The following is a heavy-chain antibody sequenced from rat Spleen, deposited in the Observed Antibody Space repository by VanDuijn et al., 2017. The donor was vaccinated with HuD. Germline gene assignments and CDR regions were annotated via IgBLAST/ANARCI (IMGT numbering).Heavy chain of an antibody. CDR3: ARLGGLRNWFAY. D-gene: IGHD4-3*01. Sequence: EVQLVDHGGGLVQPGRSLKLSCAASGFTFRNYDMAWVRQAPTKGLEWVATINYDGSNTYYRDSVKGRFTISTDNAKSTLYLQMDSLRSEDTATYFCARLGGLRNWFAYWGQGTLVTVSS. CDR1: GFTFRNYD. J-gene: IGHJ3*01. CDR2: INYDGSNT. V-gene: IGHV5-29*01.